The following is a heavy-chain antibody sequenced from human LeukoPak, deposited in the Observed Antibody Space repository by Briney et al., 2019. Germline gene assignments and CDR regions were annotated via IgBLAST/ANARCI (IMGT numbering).Heavy chain of an antibody. J-gene: IGHJ4*02. D-gene: IGHD6-13*01. V-gene: IGHV5-51*01. CDR1: GYSFTSNW. CDR2: IFPADCDT. CDR3: ASTLYVIASH. Sequence: GESLHISCKGSGYSFTSNWIGWVRQMPGKGLEWMGVIFPADCDTRYSPSFQGQVTISADKSISTAYLQWSSLKASDTAMYYCASTLYVIASHWGQGTLVAVCS.